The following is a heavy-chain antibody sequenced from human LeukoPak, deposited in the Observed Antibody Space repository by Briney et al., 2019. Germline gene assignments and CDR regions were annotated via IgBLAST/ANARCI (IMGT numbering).Heavy chain of an antibody. CDR3: ARVFDDSSGYYYDEYFQH. J-gene: IGHJ1*01. V-gene: IGHV4-34*01. CDR2: INHSGST. CDR1: GGSFSGYY. D-gene: IGHD3-22*01. Sequence: PSGTLSLTCAVYGGSFSGYYWSWIRQPPGKGLEWIGEINHSGSTNYNPSLKSRVTISVDTSKNQFSLKLSSVTAADTAVYYCARVFDDSSGYYYDEYFQHWGQGTLVTVSS.